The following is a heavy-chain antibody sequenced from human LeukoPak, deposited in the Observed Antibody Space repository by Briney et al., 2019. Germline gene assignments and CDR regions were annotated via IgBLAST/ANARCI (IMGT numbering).Heavy chain of an antibody. J-gene: IGHJ4*02. Sequence: GGSLRLSCAASGFTFSDYYMSWIRQAPGKGLEWVSYISSKSSMIYYGDSVKGRFTISRDNSKNTLFLQMNSLRVEDTAVYYCAKSGLNRFDYWGQGALVTVSS. CDR1: GFTFSDYY. D-gene: IGHD2-15*01. V-gene: IGHV3-11*01. CDR3: AKSGLNRFDY. CDR2: ISSKSSMI.